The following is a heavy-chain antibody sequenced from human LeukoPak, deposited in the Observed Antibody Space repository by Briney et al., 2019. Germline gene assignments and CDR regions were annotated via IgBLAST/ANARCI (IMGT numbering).Heavy chain of an antibody. CDR2: IKRKTDGGTT. J-gene: IGHJ4*02. CDR3: TTEYPIYYDGSGAFEY. D-gene: IGHD3-22*01. CDR1: GFTFSIYA. Sequence: GGSLRLSCAASGFTFSIYAMSWVRQAPGKGLEWVGRIKRKTDGGTTDYAAPVKGRFTISRDDSKNTLYLQMNSLKTEDTAVYYCTTEYPIYYDGSGAFEYWGQGTLVTVSS. V-gene: IGHV3-15*05.